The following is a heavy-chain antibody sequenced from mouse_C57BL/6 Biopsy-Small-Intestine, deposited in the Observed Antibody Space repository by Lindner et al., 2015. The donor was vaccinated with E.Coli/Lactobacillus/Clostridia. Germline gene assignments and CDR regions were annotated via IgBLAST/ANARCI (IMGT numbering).Heavy chain of an antibody. CDR1: GCTFTDYY. V-gene: IGHV1-34*02. CDR2: VYPNNGGT. CDR3: ARGAYYSNSFAY. D-gene: IGHD2-5*01. J-gene: IGHJ3*01. Sequence: VQLQESGPELVKPGDSVKMSCKASGCTFTDYYMDWVKQSHGKSLEWIGYVYPNNGGTSYNQKFKGKATLTVDKSSSTAYMELHSLTSEDSAVYYCARGAYYSNSFAYWGQGTLVTVSA.